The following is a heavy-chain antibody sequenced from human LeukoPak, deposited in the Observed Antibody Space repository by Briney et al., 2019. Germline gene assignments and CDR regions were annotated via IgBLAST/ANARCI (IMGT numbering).Heavy chain of an antibody. CDR2: MNPNSGNT. V-gene: IGHV1-8*01. CDR3: ARGLYSSGWSPFYYYYGMDV. D-gene: IGHD6-19*01. CDR1: GYTFTSYD. J-gene: IGHJ6*02. Sequence: ASVKVSCKASGYTFTSYDINWVRQATGQGLEWMGWMNPNSGNTGYVQKFQGRVTMTRNTSISTAYMELSSLRSEDTAVYYCARGLYSSGWSPFYYYYGMDVWGQGTTVTVSS.